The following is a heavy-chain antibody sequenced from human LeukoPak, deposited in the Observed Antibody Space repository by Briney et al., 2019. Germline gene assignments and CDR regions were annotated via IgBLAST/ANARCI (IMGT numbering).Heavy chain of an antibody. J-gene: IGHJ5*02. Sequence: PGGSLRLSCAACGFTFSSYDMHWVRQATGKGLEWVSTIGTAGDTYYPGSVKGQFTISRENAKSSLYLQMNSLRAGDTAVYYCARGILRFLECLFLCLYNWFDPWGQGTLVTVSS. CDR1: GFTFSSYD. D-gene: IGHD3-3*01. CDR3: ARGILRFLECLFLCLYNWFDP. CDR2: IGTAGDT. V-gene: IGHV3-13*03.